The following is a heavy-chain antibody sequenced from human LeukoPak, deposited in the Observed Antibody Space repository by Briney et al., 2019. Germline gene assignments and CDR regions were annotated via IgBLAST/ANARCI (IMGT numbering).Heavy chain of an antibody. V-gene: IGHV3-30*04. CDR3: AKAVDLATISVDI. Sequence: GGSLRLSCAASGFTFSSYAMHWVRQAPGKGLEWVAVISYDGSNKYYADSVKGRFTISRDNSKNTLYLQMNSLRVDDTAVYYCAKAVDLATISVDIWGQGTMVTVSS. CDR1: GFTFSSYA. J-gene: IGHJ3*02. CDR2: ISYDGSNK. D-gene: IGHD5-24*01.